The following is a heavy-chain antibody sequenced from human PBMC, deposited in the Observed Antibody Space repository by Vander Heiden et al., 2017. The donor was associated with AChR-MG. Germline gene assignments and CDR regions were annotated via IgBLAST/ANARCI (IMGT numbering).Heavy chain of an antibody. J-gene: IGHJ5*02. Sequence: EVQLLESGGGLVQPGGSLRLSCAASGFTFSSYAMGWVRQAPGKGLEWVSAISGSGGSTYYADSVKGRFTISRDNSKNTLYLQMNSLRAEDTAVYYCAKDPEYSSSWYNWFDPWGQGTLVTVSS. CDR1: GFTFSSYA. V-gene: IGHV3-23*01. CDR2: ISGSGGST. CDR3: AKDPEYSSSWYNWFDP. D-gene: IGHD6-13*01.